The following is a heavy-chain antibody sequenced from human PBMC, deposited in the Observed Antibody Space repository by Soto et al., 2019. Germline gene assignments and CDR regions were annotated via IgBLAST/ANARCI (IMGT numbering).Heavy chain of an antibody. Sequence: PGGSLRLSCAASGFTFSSYDMHWVRQATGKGLEWVSAIGTAGDTYYPGSVKGRFTISRENAKNSLYLQMNRLRPGDTAVHYCARAEGSTYSDYYYNGFDVWGQGTTVTVSS. CDR2: IGTAGDT. J-gene: IGHJ6*02. CDR1: GFTFSSYD. V-gene: IGHV3-13*01. D-gene: IGHD2-15*01. CDR3: ARAEGSTYSDYYYNGFDV.